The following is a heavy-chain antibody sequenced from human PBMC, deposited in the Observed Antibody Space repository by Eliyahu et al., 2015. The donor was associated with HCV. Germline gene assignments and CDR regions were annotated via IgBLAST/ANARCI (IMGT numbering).Heavy chain of an antibody. Sequence: QLQLQESGPGLXKPXETLSLTCTVSGGSXSSSSYYWGXIRQPPGKGLEWIGSIYYSGSTYYNPSLKXRVTISVDTSKNQFSLKLSSVTAADTAVYYCARELGLIDILTGYYKGPYFDYWGQGTLVTVSS. V-gene: IGHV4-39*07. CDR3: ARELGLIDILTGYYKGPYFDY. CDR1: GGSXSSSSYY. D-gene: IGHD3-9*01. J-gene: IGHJ4*02. CDR2: IYYSGST.